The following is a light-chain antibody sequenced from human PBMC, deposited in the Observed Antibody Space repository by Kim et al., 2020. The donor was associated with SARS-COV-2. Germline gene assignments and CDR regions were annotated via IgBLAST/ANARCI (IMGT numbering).Light chain of an antibody. CDR2: EDN. V-gene: IGLV6-57*03. Sequence: NFMLTQPHSVSESPGKTVTISCTRSSGSIASNYVQWYQQRPGSAPTTVIYEDNQRPSGVPDRFSGSIDSSSNSASLPISGLKTEDEADYYCQSYDSSNALTVVFGRGTQLTVL. CDR1: SGSIASNY. J-gene: IGLJ2*01. CDR3: QSYDSSNALTVV.